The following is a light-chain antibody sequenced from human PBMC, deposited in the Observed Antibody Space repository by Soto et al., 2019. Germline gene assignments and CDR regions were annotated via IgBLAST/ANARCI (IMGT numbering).Light chain of an antibody. CDR1: QGISSY. Sequence: DIQLTQSPSFLSASVGDRVTITCRASQGISSYLAWYQQKPGKAPKLLIYAASTLQSGVPSRFSGSGSGTEFTLTISSLQPEDFATYYCQQLNIYPLTFGQGTKVEIK. CDR3: QQLNIYPLT. V-gene: IGKV1-9*01. CDR2: AAS. J-gene: IGKJ1*01.